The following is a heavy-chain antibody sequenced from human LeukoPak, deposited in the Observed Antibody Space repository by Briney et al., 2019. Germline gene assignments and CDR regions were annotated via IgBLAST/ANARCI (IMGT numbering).Heavy chain of an antibody. CDR3: ARARRNLLGAFDI. J-gene: IGHJ3*02. CDR1: GGSISSYY. CDR2: IYYSGST. Sequence: PSETLSLTCTVSGGSISSYYWSWIRQPPGKGLEWIGYIYYSGSTNYNPSLKSRVTISVDTSKNQFSLKLSSVTAADTAVCYCARARRNLLGAFDIWGQETMVTVSS. D-gene: IGHD1-14*01. V-gene: IGHV4-59*01.